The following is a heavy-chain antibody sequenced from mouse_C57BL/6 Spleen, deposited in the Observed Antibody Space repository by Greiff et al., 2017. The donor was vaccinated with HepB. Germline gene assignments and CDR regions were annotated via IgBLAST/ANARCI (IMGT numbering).Heavy chain of an antibody. V-gene: IGHV6-3*01. J-gene: IGHJ3*01. Sequence: QRVESGGGLVQPGGSMILSCVASGFTFSNYWMNWVRQSPEKGLEWVAQIRLKSDNYATLYAESVKGRFTISRDDSKTSVYLQMNNLRAEDTGIYYCTDPSWFAYWGQGTLVTVSA. CDR2: IRLKSDNYAT. CDR1: GFTFSNYW. CDR3: TDPSWFAY.